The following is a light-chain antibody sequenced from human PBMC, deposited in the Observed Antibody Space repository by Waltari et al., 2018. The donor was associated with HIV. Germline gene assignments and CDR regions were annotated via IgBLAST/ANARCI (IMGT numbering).Light chain of an antibody. CDR3: QQLNTYPRT. Sequence: DIQLTQSPSFLSASVGDRVTITCRASQGISSYLAWYQQKPGKSPKLLIYAASTFQSGVPSRFSGSGSGTDFTLTISSLQPEDFATYYCQQLNTYPRTFGQGTKLEIK. J-gene: IGKJ2*01. V-gene: IGKV1-9*01. CDR1: QGISSY. CDR2: AAS.